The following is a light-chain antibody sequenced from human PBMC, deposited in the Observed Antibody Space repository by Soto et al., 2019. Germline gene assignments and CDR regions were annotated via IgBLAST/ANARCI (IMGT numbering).Light chain of an antibody. CDR1: HSISTN. J-gene: IGKJ4*01. CDR2: GAS. CDR3: QQYNSWPT. V-gene: IGKV3-15*01. Sequence: EIIMTQSPATLSVSPGEGATLSCRTSHSISTNLAWYQHKRGQSPRLLVYGASTMATGVPARFSGSGSGAEFPLSISSLQSEDFAVYYCQQYNSWPTFGGGTKVEIK.